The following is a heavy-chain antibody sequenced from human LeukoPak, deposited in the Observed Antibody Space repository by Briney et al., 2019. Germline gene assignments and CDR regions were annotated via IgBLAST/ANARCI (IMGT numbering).Heavy chain of an antibody. CDR3: AVGDNLGQLSSSFDY. J-gene: IGHJ4*02. V-gene: IGHV3-30*04. CDR1: RSTFSTYA. D-gene: IGHD3-10*01. Sequence: GRSLRLSCEASRSTFSTYAMHWVRQAPGKGLEWVAVISYDGSNQFYADSVKGRFTISRDNSKNTLYVQMNSLRTEGTAVYYCAVGDNLGQLSSSFDYWGQGTLVTVSS. CDR2: ISYDGSNQ.